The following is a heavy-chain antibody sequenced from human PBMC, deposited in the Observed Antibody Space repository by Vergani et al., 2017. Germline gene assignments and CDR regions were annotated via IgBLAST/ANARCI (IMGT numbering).Heavy chain of an antibody. CDR3: AKHFRGWGIDY. D-gene: IGHD3-16*01. CDR1: GSTLSTYD. Sequence: QVQLVESGGGVVQRGGSLRLSCATSGSTLSTYDMQWIRQGPGKGLEFVAFIQFDGSNQYYADSVKGRFTLSRDFSKNTLYLQMNSLRTDDTATYYCAKHFRGWGIDYWGQGTQVIVSS. J-gene: IGHJ4*02. V-gene: IGHV3-30*02. CDR2: IQFDGSNQ.